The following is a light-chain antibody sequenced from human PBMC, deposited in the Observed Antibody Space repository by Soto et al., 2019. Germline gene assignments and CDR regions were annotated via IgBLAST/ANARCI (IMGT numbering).Light chain of an antibody. CDR2: DVS. CDR3: QQYNSFPGT. V-gene: IGKV1-5*01. CDR1: QIITSW. Sequence: DIQMTQSPSILSASVGDSVTITCRASQIITSWLAWYQQKPGKAPKLLISDVSNLESGVPSRFSGSGYGTEVTLTISSLQPDECATYYCQQYNSFPGTVGLGTKVDIK. J-gene: IGKJ1*01.